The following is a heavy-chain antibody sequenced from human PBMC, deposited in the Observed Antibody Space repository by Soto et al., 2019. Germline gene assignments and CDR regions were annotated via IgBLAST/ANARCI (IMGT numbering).Heavy chain of an antibody. D-gene: IGHD2-2*01. CDR3: AREPRYCSSTSCYGWFRGGYMDV. CDR1: GFTFSSYS. J-gene: IGHJ6*03. Sequence: GGSLRLSCAASGFTFSSYSMNWVRQAPGKGLEWVSSISSSSSYIYYADSVKGRFTISRDNAKNSLYLQMNSLRAEDTAVYYCAREPRYCSSTSCYGWFRGGYMDVWGKGTTVTVSS. CDR2: ISSSSSYI. V-gene: IGHV3-21*01.